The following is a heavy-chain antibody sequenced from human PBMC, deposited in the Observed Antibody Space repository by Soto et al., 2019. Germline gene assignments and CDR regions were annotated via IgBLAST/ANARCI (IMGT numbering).Heavy chain of an antibody. CDR1: ADSINTFSYF. Sequence: SETLSLTCTASADSINTFSYFWSWIRQPPQKGLEWIGYVHSSGNTYYNPAFKNRVTISIDTSENKFSLNLGSVTAADTAVYYGARRGTYYFDYWGQG. CDR3: ARRGTYYFDY. D-gene: IGHD2-15*01. V-gene: IGHV4-31*03. J-gene: IGHJ4*02. CDR2: VHSSGNT.